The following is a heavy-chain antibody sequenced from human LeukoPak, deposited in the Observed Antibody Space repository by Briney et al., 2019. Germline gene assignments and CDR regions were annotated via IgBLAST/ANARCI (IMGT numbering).Heavy chain of an antibody. J-gene: IGHJ4*02. V-gene: IGHV1-18*01. Sequence: ASLKVSCKASGYTFTSYGISWVRQALGQGLEWMGWISAYNGNTNYAQKLQGRVTMTTDTSTSTDYLELSSLRSEDTAVYYCARRVRYYYGSGSYYEYYFDYWGQGTLVTVSS. CDR1: GYTFTSYG. D-gene: IGHD3-10*01. CDR2: ISAYNGNT. CDR3: ARRVRYYYGSGSYYEYYFDY.